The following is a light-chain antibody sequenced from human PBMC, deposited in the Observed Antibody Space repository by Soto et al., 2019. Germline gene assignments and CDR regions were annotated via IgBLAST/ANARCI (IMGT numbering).Light chain of an antibody. V-gene: IGKV1-6*01. Sequence: IQMTQSPSSVSASVGDRVTITCRASQGVSSWLAWYQQKPGQAPKLLIFAASSLQSGVPSRFSGSGSGTDFTLTISSLQPEDFATYYCLQDFNYPWTFGQGTKVEIE. CDR3: LQDFNYPWT. J-gene: IGKJ1*01. CDR2: AAS. CDR1: QGVSSW.